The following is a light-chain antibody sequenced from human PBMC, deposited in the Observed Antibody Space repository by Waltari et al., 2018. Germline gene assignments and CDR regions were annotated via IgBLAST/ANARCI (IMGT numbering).Light chain of an antibody. CDR2: TVS. Sequence: DIQMTQSPSSLSASVGDRVTISCRASQRIGSYLNWYQQKPGRAPSLLIYTVSGLHNGVPSRFSASGSGADFTLTISSLQPEDFATYYCQQSYSTPPTFGQGTKVEIK. CDR1: QRIGSY. J-gene: IGKJ2*01. V-gene: IGKV1-39*01. CDR3: QQSYSTPPT.